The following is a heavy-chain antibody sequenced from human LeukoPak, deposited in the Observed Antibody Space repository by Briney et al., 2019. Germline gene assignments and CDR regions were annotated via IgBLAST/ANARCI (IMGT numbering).Heavy chain of an antibody. CDR3: AKDRGNSGWYFYFDH. D-gene: IGHD6-19*01. CDR2: VDRDGSIT. Sequence: GGSLRLSCAASGFPFDDYTMHWIRQRPGRGLEWVCFVDRDGSITHYADALKGRFTVSRDNSRNSLYLQMNSLTTEDSGLYFCAKDRGNSGWYFYFDHWGQGTPVTVSS. J-gene: IGHJ4*02. V-gene: IGHV3-43*01. CDR1: GFPFDDYT.